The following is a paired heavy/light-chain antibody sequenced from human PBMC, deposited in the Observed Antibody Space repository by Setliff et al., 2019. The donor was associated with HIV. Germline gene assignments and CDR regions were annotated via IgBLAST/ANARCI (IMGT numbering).Heavy chain of an antibody. CDR1: GGSISSSSYY. CDR2: IYYSGST. Sequence: QLQLQESGPGLVKPSETLSLTCTVSGGSISSSSYYWGWIRQPPGKGLEWIGSIYYSGSTYYNPSLKSRVTISVDTSKNQFSLKLSSVTAADTAVYYCARPYSNQPRGHYYYYMDVWGKGTTVTVSS. CDR3: ARPYSNQPRGHYYYYMDV. D-gene: IGHD4-4*01. V-gene: IGHV4-39*01. J-gene: IGHJ6*03.
Light chain of an antibody. CDR1: QSVSSN. J-gene: IGKJ4*01. Sequence: EIVMTQSPATLSVSPGERATLSCRASQSVSSNLAWYQQKPGQAPRLLIYGASTRATGIPARFSGSGSGTEFTLTISSLQSEDFAVYYCQQYNNWPTLTFGGGTKVEIK. V-gene: IGKV3-15*01. CDR3: QQYNNWPTLT. CDR2: GAS.